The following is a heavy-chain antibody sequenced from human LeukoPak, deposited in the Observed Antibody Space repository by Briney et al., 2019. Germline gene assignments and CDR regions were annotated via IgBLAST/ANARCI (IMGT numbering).Heavy chain of an antibody. Sequence: SVKVSCKASGGTFSSYAISWVRQAPGQGLEWMGGIIPTFGTANYAQKFQGRVTITADESTSTAYMELSSLRSEDTAVYYCARVGALSGSYYIDGAFDIWGQGTMVTVSS. V-gene: IGHV1-69*13. D-gene: IGHD1-26*01. CDR1: GGTFSSYA. J-gene: IGHJ3*02. CDR3: ARVGALSGSYYIDGAFDI. CDR2: IIPTFGTA.